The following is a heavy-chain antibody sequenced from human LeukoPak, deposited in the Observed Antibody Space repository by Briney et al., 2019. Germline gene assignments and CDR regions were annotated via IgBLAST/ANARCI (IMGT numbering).Heavy chain of an antibody. CDR1: RFTFEGYA. Sequence: GGSLRLSCAASRFTFEGYAMQWVRQAPGKGLEWVSGISWNSANMDYADSVKGRFTISRDNAKNSLYLQMNSLRAEDTALYYCAKSGTYSSSSGYIDSWGQGTLVTVSS. J-gene: IGHJ4*02. CDR2: ISWNSANM. D-gene: IGHD6-6*01. CDR3: AKSGTYSSSSGYIDS. V-gene: IGHV3-9*01.